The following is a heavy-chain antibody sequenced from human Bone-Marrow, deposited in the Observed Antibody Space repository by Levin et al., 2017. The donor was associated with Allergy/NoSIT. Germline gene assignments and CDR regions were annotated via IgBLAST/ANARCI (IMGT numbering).Heavy chain of an antibody. J-gene: IGHJ4*02. D-gene: IGHD3-22*01. CDR2: ITESGHTT. CDR1: GFTFSTYA. Sequence: GGSLRLSCAASGFTFSTYAMSWVRQAPGKGLEWVSAITESGHTTYYVDSVKGRFTISRDNSKNTLFLQMNSLRAEDTAVYYCARDSRFPTDRFDSWGQGTLVTVCS. V-gene: IGHV3-23*01. CDR3: ARDSRFPTDRFDS.